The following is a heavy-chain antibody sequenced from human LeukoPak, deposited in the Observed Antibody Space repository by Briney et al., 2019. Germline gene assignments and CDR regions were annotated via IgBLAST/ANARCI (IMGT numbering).Heavy chain of an antibody. D-gene: IGHD2-15*01. CDR2: ISSSSSYI. J-gene: IGHJ6*03. CDR3: AKEPYCSGGSCYSSVSSYYMDV. CDR1: GFTFSSYS. Sequence: GGSLRLSCAASGFTFSSYSMNWVRQAPGKGLEWVSSISSSSSYIYYADSVKGRFTISRDNAKNSLYLQMNSLRAEDTAVYYCAKEPYCSGGSCYSSVSSYYMDVWGKGTTVTVSS. V-gene: IGHV3-21*01.